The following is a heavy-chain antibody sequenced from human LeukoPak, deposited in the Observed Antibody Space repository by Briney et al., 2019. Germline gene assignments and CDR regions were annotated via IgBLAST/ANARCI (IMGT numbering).Heavy chain of an antibody. CDR2: ISGSGGST. Sequence: PGGSLRLSCAASGFTFSSYAMSWVRQAPGKGLEWVSAISGSGGSTYYADSVKGGFTISRDNSKNTLYLQMNSLRAEDTAVYYCAKERFGQQLPGWFDPWGQGTLVTVSS. CDR3: AKERFGQQLPGWFDP. V-gene: IGHV3-23*01. CDR1: GFTFSSYA. J-gene: IGHJ5*02. D-gene: IGHD6-13*01.